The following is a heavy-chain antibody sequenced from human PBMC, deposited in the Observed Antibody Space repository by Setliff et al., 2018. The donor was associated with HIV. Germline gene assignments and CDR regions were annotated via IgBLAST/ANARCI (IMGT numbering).Heavy chain of an antibody. Sequence: EASVKVSCKTSGYTFTGYYMHWVRQAPGQGLEWMGRINPNSGGTNYAQKFQGRVTMTRDTSVSTAYMELSRLRSDDTAVYYCAKRKGNYDYYFDYWGQGTLVTVSS. J-gene: IGHJ4*02. CDR3: AKRKGNYDYYFDY. CDR1: GYTFTGYY. V-gene: IGHV1-2*06. CDR2: INPNSGGT. D-gene: IGHD4-4*01.